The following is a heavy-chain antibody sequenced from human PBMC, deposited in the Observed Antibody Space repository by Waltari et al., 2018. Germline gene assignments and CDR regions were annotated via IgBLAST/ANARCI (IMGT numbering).Heavy chain of an antibody. CDR3: ARDRVTSSGWYFDY. CDR1: GYTFTGDY. V-gene: IGHV1-2*02. J-gene: IGHJ4*02. CDR2: INPKRGGT. D-gene: IGHD6-19*01. Sequence: QVQLVQSGAEVKKPGASGKVSCKASGYTFTGDYMHWVRQAPGQGLEWRGWINPKRGGTNDTQKFQGRFTMTRDTSISTAYMELSRLRSDDTAVYYCARDRVTSSGWYFDYWGQGTLVTVSS.